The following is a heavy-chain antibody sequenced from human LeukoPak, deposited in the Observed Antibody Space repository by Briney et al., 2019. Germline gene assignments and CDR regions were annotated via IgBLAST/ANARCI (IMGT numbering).Heavy chain of an antibody. Sequence: SETLSLTCAVSGASISNGHWYSWVRQPPGEGLEWIGEIYHSGSINYNPSLKSRVAISVDTSKNQFSLKLSSVTAADTAVYYCASTIFGVVSAFDIWGQGTMVTVSS. CDR3: ASTIFGVVSAFDI. D-gene: IGHD3-3*01. V-gene: IGHV4-4*02. J-gene: IGHJ3*02. CDR1: GASISNGHW. CDR2: IYHSGSI.